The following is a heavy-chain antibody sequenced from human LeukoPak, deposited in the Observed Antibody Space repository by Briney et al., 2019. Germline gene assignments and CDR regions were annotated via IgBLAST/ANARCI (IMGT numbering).Heavy chain of an antibody. J-gene: IGHJ4*02. D-gene: IGHD6-13*01. CDR3: ARWEESIAAAGLDY. Sequence: GGSLRLSCAASGFTSSSYIMNWVRQAPGKGLEWVSSISSSSTYIFYADSVKGRFTISRDNAKNSVYLQMNSLRAEGTALYYCARWEESIAAAGLDYWGQGILVTVSS. V-gene: IGHV3-21*01. CDR2: ISSSSTYI. CDR1: GFTSSSYI.